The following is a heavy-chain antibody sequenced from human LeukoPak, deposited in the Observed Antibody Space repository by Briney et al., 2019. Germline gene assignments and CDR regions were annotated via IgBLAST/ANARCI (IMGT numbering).Heavy chain of an antibody. V-gene: IGHV3-23*01. J-gene: IGHJ4*02. CDR3: AKDPPSSGWPNSFDY. D-gene: IGHD6-19*01. Sequence: GGSLRLSCAASGFTFSSYAMSWVRQTPGKGLEWVSAVGSSGGITYYADSVKGRFTISRDNSKNTLYLQMNSLRAEDTVIYYCAKDPPSSGWPNSFDYWGQGTLVTVSS. CDR1: GFTFSSYA. CDR2: VGSSGGIT.